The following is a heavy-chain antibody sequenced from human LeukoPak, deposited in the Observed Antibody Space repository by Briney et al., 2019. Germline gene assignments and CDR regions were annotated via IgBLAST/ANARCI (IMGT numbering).Heavy chain of an antibody. V-gene: IGHV3-7*01. Sequence: GGSLRLSCAASGFTFSSYLMSWVRQAPGKGLEWVANIKQDGSEKYYVDSVKGRFTISRDNAKNSLYLQMNSLRAEDTAVYYCAREGGLGSLDYWGQGTLVTVSS. D-gene: IGHD3-10*01. CDR2: IKQDGSEK. J-gene: IGHJ4*02. CDR3: AREGGLGSLDY. CDR1: GFTFSSYL.